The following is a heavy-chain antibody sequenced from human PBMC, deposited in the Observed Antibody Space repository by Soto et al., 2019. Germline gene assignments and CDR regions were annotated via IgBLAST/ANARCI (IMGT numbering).Heavy chain of an antibody. CDR1: GGSISSGSYY. CDR2: IYYSGST. Sequence: SETLSLTCTVSGGSISSGSYYWGWIRQPPGKGLEWIGSIYYSGSTYYNPSLKSRVTISVDTSKNQFSLKLSSVTAADTAVYYCARHRPDLGYCISTSCYFGWFDPWGQGTLVTV. D-gene: IGHD2-2*01. J-gene: IGHJ5*02. V-gene: IGHV4-39*01. CDR3: ARHRPDLGYCISTSCYFGWFDP.